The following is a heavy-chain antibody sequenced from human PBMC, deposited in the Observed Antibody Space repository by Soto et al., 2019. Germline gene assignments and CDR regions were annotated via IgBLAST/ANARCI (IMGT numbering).Heavy chain of an antibody. V-gene: IGHV3-21*01. Sequence: EEQLVESGGGLVKSGGSLRLSCAASGFTLSSYSMNWVRQAPGKGLEWVSSISSSSSYIYYADSVKGRFTISRDNAKNSLYLQLNSLRAVDTAVFYCARVNVGNSYYYYYMDVWGNGTTVTVSS. J-gene: IGHJ6*03. CDR3: ARVNVGNSYYYYYMDV. CDR2: ISSSSSYI. CDR1: GFTLSSYS. D-gene: IGHD1-26*01.